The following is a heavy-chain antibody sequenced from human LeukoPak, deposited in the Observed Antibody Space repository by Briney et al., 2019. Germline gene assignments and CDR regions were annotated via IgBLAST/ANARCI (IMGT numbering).Heavy chain of an antibody. J-gene: IGHJ4*02. Sequence: ASVKVSCKASGYTFISYGISWVRQAPGQGLEWMGWISTYNGNTNYAQKLQGRVTMTTDTSTSTAYMELRSLRSDDAAVYYCARTTTDGAGRPLFDYWGQGTLVTVSS. CDR1: GYTFISYG. CDR2: ISTYNGNT. V-gene: IGHV1-18*01. D-gene: IGHD4-17*01. CDR3: ARTTTDGAGRPLFDY.